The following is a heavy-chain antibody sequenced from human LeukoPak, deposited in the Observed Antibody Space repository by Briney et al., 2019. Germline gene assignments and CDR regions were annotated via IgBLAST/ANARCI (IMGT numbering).Heavy chain of an antibody. J-gene: IGHJ4*02. Sequence: PGGSLRLSCAVSGFTFSSYGMYWVCQAPRKGLGWVAVIYYDGSNKNYADSVKGRFTISRDNSKTTLYLQMNSLRAEDTAVYYCAKILPDTVTADYWGQGTLVTVSS. CDR3: AKILPDTVTADY. CDR2: IYYDGSNK. D-gene: IGHD4-11*01. V-gene: IGHV3-30*18. CDR1: GFTFSSYG.